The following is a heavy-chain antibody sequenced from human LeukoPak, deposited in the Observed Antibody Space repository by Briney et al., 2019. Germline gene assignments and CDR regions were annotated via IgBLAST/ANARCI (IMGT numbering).Heavy chain of an antibody. CDR3: AKILSGSGWYWFDP. CDR1: GFTFSSNW. J-gene: IGHJ5*02. Sequence: QSGGSLRLSCAASGFTFSSNWMHWVRQAPGKGLEWVSIIYSGGNTYYADSVRGRFTISRDNSKNTLYLQMNSLRAEDTAVYYCAKILSGSGWYWFDPWGQGTLVTVSS. V-gene: IGHV3-53*01. D-gene: IGHD6-19*01. CDR2: IYSGGNT.